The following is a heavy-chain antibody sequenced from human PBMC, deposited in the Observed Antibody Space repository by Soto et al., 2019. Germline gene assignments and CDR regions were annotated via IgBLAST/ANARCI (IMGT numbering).Heavy chain of an antibody. CDR2: IIPIFGTA. CDR3: AREGTVWSGYPQLLNWFDP. J-gene: IGHJ5*02. Sequence: QVQLVQSGAEVKKPGSSVKVSCKASGGTFSSCAISWVRQAPGQGLEWMGGIIPIFGTANYAQKFQGRVTITADKSTSTAYMELSSLRSEDTAVYYCAREGTVWSGYPQLLNWFDPWGQGTLVTVSS. CDR1: GGTFSSCA. D-gene: IGHD3-3*01. V-gene: IGHV1-69*06.